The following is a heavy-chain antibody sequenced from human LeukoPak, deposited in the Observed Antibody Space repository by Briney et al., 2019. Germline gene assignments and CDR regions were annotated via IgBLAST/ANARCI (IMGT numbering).Heavy chain of an antibody. CDR1: GFTFSSSW. CDR2: IKEDGTEE. CDR3: AKGGNSAPLDY. D-gene: IGHD1-7*01. V-gene: IGHV3-7*05. Sequence: GGSLRLSCAASGFTFSSSWMTWVRQAPGKGLEWVAHIKEDGTEEYYVDSVKGRFTISRDNAKNSLYLQMNSLRAEDTAIYYCAKGGNSAPLDYWGQGTLVTVSS. J-gene: IGHJ4*02.